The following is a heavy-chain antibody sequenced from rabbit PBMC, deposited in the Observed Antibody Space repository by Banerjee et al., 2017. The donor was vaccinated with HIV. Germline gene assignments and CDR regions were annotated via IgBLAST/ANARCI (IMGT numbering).Heavy chain of an antibody. D-gene: IGHD7-1*01. J-gene: IGHJ6*01. Sequence: QEQLVESGGGLVQPGESLKLSCEASGIDFSRYGISWVRQAPGKGLEWIASFYPDYGNTDYANWVNGRFTCSLDNAQNTVSLQLNSLTAADTATYFCLRRWHSTDLWGPGTLVTVS. V-gene: IGHV1S47*01. CDR1: GIDFSRYG. CDR2: FYPDYGNT. CDR3: LRRWHSTDL.